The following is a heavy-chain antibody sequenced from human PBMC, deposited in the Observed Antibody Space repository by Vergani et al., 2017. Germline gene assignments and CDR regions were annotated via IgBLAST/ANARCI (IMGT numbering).Heavy chain of an antibody. CDR1: GGSISSYY. V-gene: IGHV4-59*01. Sequence: QVQLQESGPGLVKPSETLSLTCTVSGGSISSYYWSWIRQPPGKGLEWIGYIYYSGSTNYNPSLKSRVTISVDTSKNQFSLKLSSATAADTAVYYCARGETRTDWFDPWGQGTLVTVSS. CDR3: ARGETRTDWFDP. D-gene: IGHD3/OR15-3a*01. J-gene: IGHJ5*02. CDR2: IYYSGST.